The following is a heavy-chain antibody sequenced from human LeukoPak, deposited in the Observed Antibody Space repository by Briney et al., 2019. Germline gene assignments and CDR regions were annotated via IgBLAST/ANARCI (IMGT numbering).Heavy chain of an antibody. J-gene: IGHJ4*02. CDR3: ARAQKIADFDY. D-gene: IGHD6-13*01. V-gene: IGHV1-2*02. CDR2: INPNSGDT. Sequence: GASVKVSCKASGYIFTGYYMHWVRQAPGQGLEWMGWINPNSGDTNYAQKFQGRVTMTRDTSISTAYMELSRLRSDDTAVYYCARAQKIADFDYWGQGTLVTVSS. CDR1: GYIFTGYY.